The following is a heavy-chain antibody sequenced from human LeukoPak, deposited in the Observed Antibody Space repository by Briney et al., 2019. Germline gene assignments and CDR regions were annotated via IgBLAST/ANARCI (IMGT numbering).Heavy chain of an antibody. J-gene: IGHJ6*04. CDR2: ISGRGDAS. V-gene: IGHV3-23*01. CDR1: GFTFSGYA. CDR3: AKAPPDKWEYYYGMDV. Sequence: GGSLRLSCAASGFTFSGYAMTWARQAPGKGLEWVSAISGRGDASYYAESVKGRFTISRDDSKSTLYLQMNSLRAEDTAVYYCAKAPPDKWEYYYGMDVWGKGTTVTVSS. D-gene: IGHD1-26*01.